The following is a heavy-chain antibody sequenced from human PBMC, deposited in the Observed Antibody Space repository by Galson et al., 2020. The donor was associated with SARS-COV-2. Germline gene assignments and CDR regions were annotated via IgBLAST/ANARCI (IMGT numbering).Heavy chain of an antibody. V-gene: IGHV3-30*04. CDR2: ISYDGSNK. D-gene: IGHD2-15*01. CDR3: AKAMAAYCSGGSCYTNYFDY. CDR1: GFTFSSYA. J-gene: IGHJ4*02. Sequence: GESLKISCAASGFTFSSYAMHWVRQAPGKGLEWVAVISYDGSNKYYADSVKGRFTISRDNSKNTLYLQMNSLRAEDTAVYYCAKAMAAYCSGGSCYTNYFDYWGQGTLVTVSS.